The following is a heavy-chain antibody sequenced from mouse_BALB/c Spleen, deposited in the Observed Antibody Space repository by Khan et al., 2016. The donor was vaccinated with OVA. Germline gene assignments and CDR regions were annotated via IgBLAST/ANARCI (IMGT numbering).Heavy chain of an antibody. V-gene: IGHV2-6-5*01. CDR2: IWGGGST. J-gene: IGHJ4*01. CDR3: AKGIWSYYYTLDY. CDR1: GFSLSDYG. Sequence: VQLVESGPGLVAPSQNLSITCTVSGFSLSDYGVSRIRQPPGKGLEWLGVIWGGGSTYYNSALKSRLSISKDNSKSQVFLKMSSLQSDDTAMFYCAKGIWSYYYTLDYWGQGTSVTVSS.